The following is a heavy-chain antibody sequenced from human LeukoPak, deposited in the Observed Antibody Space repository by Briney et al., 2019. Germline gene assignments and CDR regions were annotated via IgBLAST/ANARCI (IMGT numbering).Heavy chain of an antibody. CDR2: IYSSGST. Sequence: PSETLSLTCTVSGGSISSYYWSWIRQPAGKGLEWIGRIYSSGSTNYNPSLKSRVTMSVDTSKNQFSLKLTSVTAADTAVYYCARALYCSSTSCLYFDYWGQGTLVTVSS. J-gene: IGHJ4*02. CDR1: GGSISSYY. CDR3: ARALYCSSTSCLYFDY. V-gene: IGHV4-4*07. D-gene: IGHD2-2*01.